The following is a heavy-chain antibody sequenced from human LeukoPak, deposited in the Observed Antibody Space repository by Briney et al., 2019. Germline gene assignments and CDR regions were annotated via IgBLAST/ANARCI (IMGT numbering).Heavy chain of an antibody. J-gene: IGHJ4*02. V-gene: IGHV3-7*03. CDR3: AKVRPDYYDSSGYYYDY. Sequence: GGSLRLSCAASGFTFSSYWMSWVRQATGKGLEWVANIKEDGSEKHYVDSVKGRFTISRDNAENSLYLQMNSLRAEDTAVYYCAKVRPDYYDSSGYYYDYWGQGTLVTVSS. D-gene: IGHD3-22*01. CDR2: IKEDGSEK. CDR1: GFTFSSYW.